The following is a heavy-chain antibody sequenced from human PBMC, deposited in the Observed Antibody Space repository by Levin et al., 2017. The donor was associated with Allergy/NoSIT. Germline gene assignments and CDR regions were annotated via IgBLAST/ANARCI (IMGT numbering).Heavy chain of an antibody. J-gene: IGHJ5*02. V-gene: IGHV3-23*01. D-gene: IGHD5-18*01. CDR2: ISGSGGST. Sequence: GGSLRLSCAASGFTFSSYAMSWVRQAPGKGLEWVSAISGSGGSTYYADYMKARFTISRDNSKTTLYLQMNSLRAEDTAVYYCAEEAGRGHNYGLQSYVEAWGQGTLVTVSS. CDR3: AEEAGRGHNYGLQSYVEA. CDR1: GFTFSSYA.